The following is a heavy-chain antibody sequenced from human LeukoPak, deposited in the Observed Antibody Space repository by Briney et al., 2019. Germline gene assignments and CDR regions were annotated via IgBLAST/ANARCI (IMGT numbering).Heavy chain of an antibody. V-gene: IGHV1-8*01. J-gene: IGHJ3*01. CDR2: MNPNSGNK. CDR3: ARGGGYYDSSGYHIDAFDL. CDR1: GYTFTSHD. Sequence: ASVKVSCKASGYTFTSHDINWVRQATGQGLEWMGWMNPNSGNKVYARKFQGRVTMTRDTSISTAYMELGSLTSEDTAVYYCARGGGYYDSSGYHIDAFDLWGQGTMVTVSS. D-gene: IGHD3-22*01.